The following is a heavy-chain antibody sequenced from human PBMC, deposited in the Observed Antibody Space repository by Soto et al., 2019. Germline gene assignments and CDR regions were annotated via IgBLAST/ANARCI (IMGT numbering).Heavy chain of an antibody. CDR2: IGGSGGYT. V-gene: IGHV3-23*01. D-gene: IGHD6-13*01. CDR3: VKDPVIFNAGSGWYYIAD. Sequence: EVPLLESGGALVQPGGSLRLSCAASGFAFSNFAMAWVRQAPGKGPEWVSSIGGSGGYTYYADSAGGRFTISRDDSKNTLYLQMNNLRDEDTAVYYCVKDPVIFNAGSGWYYIADWGQGTLVTVS. CDR1: GFAFSNFA. J-gene: IGHJ4*02.